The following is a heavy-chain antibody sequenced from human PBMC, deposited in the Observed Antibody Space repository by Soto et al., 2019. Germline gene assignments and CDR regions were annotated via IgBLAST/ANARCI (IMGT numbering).Heavy chain of an antibody. CDR2: ISGSGTTT. CDR3: AKADRWLQWRGLAY. CDR1: GFTFSSYV. D-gene: IGHD5-18*01. V-gene: IGHV3-23*01. Sequence: GGSLRLSCVGSGFTFSSYVINWIRQTPGKRLEWLSSISGSGTTTFYSDAAKGRFTISRDNSKNTLYLQLNNLRADDTAIYYYAKADRWLQWRGLAYWGQGTPVPVSS. J-gene: IGHJ4*02.